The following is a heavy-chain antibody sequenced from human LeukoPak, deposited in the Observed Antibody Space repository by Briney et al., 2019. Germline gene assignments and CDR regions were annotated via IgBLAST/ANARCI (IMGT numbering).Heavy chain of an antibody. CDR2: ISSSSSYI. CDR3: ARADWDTAMIDY. CDR1: GFTFSSYS. Sequence: GGSLRLSCAGSGFTFSSYSMNWVRQAPGKGLEWVSSISSSSSYIYYADSVKGRFTISRDNAKKSLYPQMNSLRAEDTAVYYCARADWDTAMIDYWGQGTVVTVSS. V-gene: IGHV3-21*01. D-gene: IGHD5-18*01. J-gene: IGHJ4*02.